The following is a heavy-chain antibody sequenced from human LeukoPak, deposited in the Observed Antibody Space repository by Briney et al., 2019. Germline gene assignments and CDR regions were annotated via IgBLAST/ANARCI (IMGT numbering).Heavy chain of an antibody. D-gene: IGHD3-22*01. V-gene: IGHV1-2*02. J-gene: IGHJ4*02. CDR3: ARGYYDSSGYYYFDY. CDR1: GYTFTGYY. CDR2: INPNSGGT. Sequence: ASVKVSCTASGYTFTGYYMHWVRQAPGQGLEWMGWINPNSGGTNYAQKFQGRVTMTRDTSISTAYMELSRLRSDDTAVYYCARGYYDSSGYYYFDYWGQGTLVTVSS.